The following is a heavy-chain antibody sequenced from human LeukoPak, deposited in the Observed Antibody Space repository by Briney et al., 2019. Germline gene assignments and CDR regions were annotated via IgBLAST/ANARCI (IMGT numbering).Heavy chain of an antibody. CDR2: IYPGDSDT. J-gene: IGHJ4*02. D-gene: IGHD3-10*01. Sequence: GESLKISCKGSGYIFINNWIGWVRQMPGKGLEWMGIIYPGDSDTRYSPSFEGQVTISVDKSISTAYLQWSSLKASDTAMYYCARQTRDGSGSRGYSFDFWGQGTLVTVSS. CDR1: GYIFINNW. V-gene: IGHV5-51*01. CDR3: ARQTRDGSGSRGYSFDF.